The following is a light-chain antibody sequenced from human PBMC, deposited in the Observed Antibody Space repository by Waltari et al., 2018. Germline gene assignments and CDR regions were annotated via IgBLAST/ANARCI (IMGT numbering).Light chain of an antibody. CDR3: QQYNTFPWT. CDR1: QSISTW. Sequence: DIQMTQSPSTLSASVGDRVTITCRASQSISTWLAWYQQQPGKAPNLLIYKASALESGVPSRFSGSGSATDFSLTISGLQPDDFATYFCQQYNTFPWTFGQGTKVESK. CDR2: KAS. V-gene: IGKV1-5*03. J-gene: IGKJ1*01.